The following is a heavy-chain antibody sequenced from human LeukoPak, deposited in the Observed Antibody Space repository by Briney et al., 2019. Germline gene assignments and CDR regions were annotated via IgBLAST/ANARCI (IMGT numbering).Heavy chain of an antibody. V-gene: IGHV3-11*01. J-gene: IGHJ4*02. CDR1: GFTFSDYN. CDR3: AVDLHYYDSSGNEKFAY. Sequence: KAGGSLRLSCAASGFTFSDYNMGWIRQAPGKGLEWVSSISRSGSTKYYADSVKGRFTISRDNAKNSLFLQMNSLRAEDTAVYYCAVDLHYYDSSGNEKFAYWGQGTLVTVSS. CDR2: ISRSGSTK. D-gene: IGHD3-22*01.